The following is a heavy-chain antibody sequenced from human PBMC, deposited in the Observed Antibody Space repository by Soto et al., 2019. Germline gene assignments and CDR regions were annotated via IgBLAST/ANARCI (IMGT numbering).Heavy chain of an antibody. V-gene: IGHV1-69*01. CDR2: NIPIFGTA. CDR3: ARDRDSRMHYFDY. CDR1: VGTFSSPA. D-gene: IGHD3-22*01. Sequence: QVQRVQSGAEVKKPGSSIKVSCKASVGTFSSPAISWVRQAPGQGFEWMGGNIPIFGTANYAQKFQGRVTITPDESTSTAYMELSSLRSEDTAVYYCARDRDSRMHYFDYWGQGTLVTVSS. J-gene: IGHJ4*02.